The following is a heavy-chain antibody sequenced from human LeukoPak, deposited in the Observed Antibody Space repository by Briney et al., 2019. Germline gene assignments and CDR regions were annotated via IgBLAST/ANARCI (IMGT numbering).Heavy chain of an antibody. V-gene: IGHV4-34*01. Sequence: SETLSLTCTVYGGSFSPYYWNWIRQPPGKGLEWIGEINHRGSTTYNPSLKSRVTISLDTSKNQFSLKLSSVTAADTAVYYCARGWNYGGTDYWGQGTLVTVSS. CDR2: INHRGST. CDR3: ARGWNYGGTDY. CDR1: GGSFSPYY. J-gene: IGHJ4*02. D-gene: IGHD4-23*01.